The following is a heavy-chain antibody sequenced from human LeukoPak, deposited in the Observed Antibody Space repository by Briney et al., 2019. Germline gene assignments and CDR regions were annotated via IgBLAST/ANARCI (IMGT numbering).Heavy chain of an antibody. CDR1: GFTFTSSW. Sequence: PGGSLRLSCAASGFTFTSSWMAWVRQAPGKGLEWVANIKEDGSEKYYVDSVKGRFIISRDTAKTSLYLQMNSLRAEDTALYYCARSTAGFDYWGQGTLVTVSS. V-gene: IGHV3-7*01. D-gene: IGHD1-1*01. J-gene: IGHJ4*02. CDR2: IKEDGSEK. CDR3: ARSTAGFDY.